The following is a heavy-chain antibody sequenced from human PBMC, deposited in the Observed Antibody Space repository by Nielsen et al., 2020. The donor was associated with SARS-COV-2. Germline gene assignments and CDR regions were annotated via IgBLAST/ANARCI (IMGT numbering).Heavy chain of an antibody. V-gene: IGHV3-23*01. CDR2: ISGSGGST. CDR1: GFTFSSYA. CDR3: AKASRPRDYGDHFDY. J-gene: IGHJ4*02. D-gene: IGHD4-17*01. Sequence: GESLKISCAASGFTFSSYAMNWVRQAPRKGLEWVSAISGSGGSTYYADSVKGRFTISRDNSKNTLYLQMNSLRAEDTAVYYCAKASRPRDYGDHFDYWGQGTLVTVSS.